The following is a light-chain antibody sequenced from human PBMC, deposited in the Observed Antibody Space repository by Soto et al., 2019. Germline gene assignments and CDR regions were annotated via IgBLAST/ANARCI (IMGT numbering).Light chain of an antibody. Sequence: EIVLTQSPGTLSLSPGERATLSCRASQSVSRSYLAWYQQKPGQAPRLLIYGASSRATGIPDRFSGSGSGTDLNLTISRLEPEDFAVYYCQQYGRSPPYTFGQGTKLEIK. CDR1: QSVSRSY. CDR3: QQYGRSPPYT. J-gene: IGKJ2*01. V-gene: IGKV3-20*01. CDR2: GAS.